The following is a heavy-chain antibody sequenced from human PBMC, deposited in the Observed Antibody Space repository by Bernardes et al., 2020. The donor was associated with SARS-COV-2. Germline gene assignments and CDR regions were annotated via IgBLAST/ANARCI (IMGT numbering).Heavy chain of an antibody. V-gene: IGHV4-39*01. D-gene: IGHD3-10*01. J-gene: IGHJ4*02. Sequence: SETLSLTCSVSGGSISSSTYYWDWIRQPPGKGLEWIGTIYYSGSTYYNPSLKSRVIISVDTSKKQFSLKLSSVTAVDTALYYCARLRRGSGIYYSRHPGSLNYYDNWGQGTQVTLSS. CDR3: ARLRRGSGIYYSRHPGSLNYYDN. CDR1: GGSISSSTYY. CDR2: IYYSGST.